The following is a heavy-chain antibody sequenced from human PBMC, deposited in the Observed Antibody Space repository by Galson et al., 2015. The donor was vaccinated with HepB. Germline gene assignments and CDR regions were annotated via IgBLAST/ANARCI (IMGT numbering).Heavy chain of an antibody. J-gene: IGHJ4*02. D-gene: IGHD2/OR15-2a*01. CDR2: IFWNENS. CDR3: AYRTLYTNFWWSGNYFNY. CDR1: GVSLSTSAVS. V-gene: IGHV2-5*01. Sequence: PALVKPTQTLTLTCTLSGVSLSTSAVSVAWVRQPPGKALEWLATIFWNENSDRTPSLKTRPSISTDTSKSLVVLSLTNVDPADTATYFCAYRTLYTNFWWSGNYFNYWGQGTLVTVS.